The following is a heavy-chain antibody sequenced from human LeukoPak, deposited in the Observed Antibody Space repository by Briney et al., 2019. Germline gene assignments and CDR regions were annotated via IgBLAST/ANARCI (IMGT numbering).Heavy chain of an antibody. V-gene: IGHV3-23*01. J-gene: IGHJ4*02. Sequence: GGSLRLSCAASGFTFSSYAMSWVRQAPGKGLEWVSAISGSGGSTYYADSVKGRFTISRDNSKNTLYPQMNSLRAEDTAVYYCAKGGPRTTYYDILTGYYHGYWGRGTLVTVSS. CDR2: ISGSGGST. CDR1: GFTFSSYA. CDR3: AKGGPRTTYYDILTGYYHGY. D-gene: IGHD3-9*01.